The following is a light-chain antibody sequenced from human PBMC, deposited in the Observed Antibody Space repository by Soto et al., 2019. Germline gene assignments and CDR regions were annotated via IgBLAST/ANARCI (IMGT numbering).Light chain of an antibody. V-gene: IGKV2-28*01. CDR2: LGS. Sequence: DIVVTQSPLSLPVTPGEPASISCRSSQSLLHSNGYNYLDWYLQKPGQSPQLLIYLGSNRASGVTDRFSGRGSGTDFTLKISRVEAEDVGFYYCMQALQAPLTFGQGTKVEIE. CDR1: QSLLHSNGYNY. CDR3: MQALQAPLT. J-gene: IGKJ1*01.